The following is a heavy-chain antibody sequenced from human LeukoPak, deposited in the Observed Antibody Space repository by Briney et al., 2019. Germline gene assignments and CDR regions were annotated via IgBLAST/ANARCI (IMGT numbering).Heavy chain of an antibody. J-gene: IGHJ3*02. Sequence: GASVKVSCKASGGTFSSYAISWVRQAPGQGLEWMGGIIPIFGTANYAQKFQGRVTITADESTSTAYMELNSLTSEDTAVYYCARAPGTYVSGTDDAFDIWGQGTKVTVSS. D-gene: IGHD3-10*01. CDR3: ARAPGTYVSGTDDAFDI. CDR2: IIPIFGTA. CDR1: GGTFSSYA. V-gene: IGHV1-69*13.